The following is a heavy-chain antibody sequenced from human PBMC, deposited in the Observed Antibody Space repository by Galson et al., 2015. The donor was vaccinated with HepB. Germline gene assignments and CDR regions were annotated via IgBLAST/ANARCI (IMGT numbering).Heavy chain of an antibody. CDR2: IIPIFGTA. V-gene: IGHV1-69*13. CDR3: AREPSGGSYYFDY. CDR1: GGTFSSYA. D-gene: IGHD1-26*01. Sequence: SVKVSCKASGGTFSSYAISWVRQAPGQGLEWMGGIIPIFGTANYAQKFQGRVTITADESTSTAYMELSSLRSEHTAVYYCAREPSGGSYYFDYWGQGTLVTVAP. J-gene: IGHJ4*02.